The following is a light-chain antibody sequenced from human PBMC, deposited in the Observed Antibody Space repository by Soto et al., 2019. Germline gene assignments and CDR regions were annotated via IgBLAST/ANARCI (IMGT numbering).Light chain of an antibody. CDR1: QGIGNF. V-gene: IGKV1-27*01. J-gene: IGKJ5*01. CDR3: QQCNSAPVT. Sequence: DIQMTQSPSSLSASVGDRVTITCRASQGIGNFLAWYQQRPGKAPRLLIYAASSLQSGVPSRFSGGGSGTDFTLTISSLQPEDVATYYCQQCNSAPVTFGQGTRLDIK. CDR2: AAS.